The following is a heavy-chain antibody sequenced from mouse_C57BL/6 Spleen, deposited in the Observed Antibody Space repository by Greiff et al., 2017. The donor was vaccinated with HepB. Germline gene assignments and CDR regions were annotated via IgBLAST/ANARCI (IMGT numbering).Heavy chain of an antibody. CDR2: INPGSGGT. Sequence: VQLVESGAELVRPGTSVKVSCKASGYAFTNYLIEWVKQRPGQGLEWIGVINPGSGGTNYNEKFKGKATLTADKSSSTAYMQLSSLTSEDSAVYFCARQGYYGSSNWYFDVWSTGTTVTVSS. V-gene: IGHV1-54*01. D-gene: IGHD1-1*01. CDR3: ARQGYYGSSNWYFDV. J-gene: IGHJ1*03. CDR1: GYAFTNYL.